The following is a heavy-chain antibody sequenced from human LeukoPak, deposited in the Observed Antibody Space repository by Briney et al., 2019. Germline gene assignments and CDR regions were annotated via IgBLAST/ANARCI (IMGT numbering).Heavy chain of an antibody. CDR3: ARAHSSSSGSFDY. V-gene: IGHV1-8*03. CDR2: MSPNSGNT. CDR1: GYTFTSYD. Sequence: ASVKVSCKASGYTFTSYDINWVRQATGQGLEWMGWMSPNSGNTGYAQKFQGRVTITRNTSISTAYMELSSLRSEDTAVYYCARAHSSSSGSFDYWGQGTLVTVSS. D-gene: IGHD6-13*01. J-gene: IGHJ4*02.